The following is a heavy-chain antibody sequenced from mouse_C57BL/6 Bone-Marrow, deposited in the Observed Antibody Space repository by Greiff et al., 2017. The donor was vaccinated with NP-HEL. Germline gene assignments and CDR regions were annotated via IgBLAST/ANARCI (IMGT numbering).Heavy chain of an antibody. Sequence: QVQLKQPGAELVMPGASVKLSCKASGYTFTSYWMHWVKQRPGQGLEWIGEIDPSDSYTNYNQKFKGKSTLTVDKSSSTAYMQLSSLTSEDSAVYYCARGVGQNDYWGQGTTLTVSS. V-gene: IGHV1-69*01. J-gene: IGHJ2*01. CDR1: GYTFTSYW. D-gene: IGHD3-3*01. CDR3: ARGVGQNDY. CDR2: IDPSDSYT.